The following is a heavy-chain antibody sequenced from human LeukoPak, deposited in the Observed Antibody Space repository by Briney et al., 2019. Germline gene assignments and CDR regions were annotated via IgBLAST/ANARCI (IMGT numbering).Heavy chain of an antibody. V-gene: IGHV3-23*01. CDR3: AGRRTGYSSGYGH. J-gene: IGHJ4*02. D-gene: IGHD5-18*01. CDR2: ISGSAHKI. CDR1: RITFSNYA. Sequence: GGSLRLSCVASRITFSNYAVSWVRQAPEKGLDWVSVISGSAHKIRYADSVKGRFTISRDNSENIVYLQMNNLRVEDTAVYYCAGRRTGYSSGYGHWGQGTLVTVSS.